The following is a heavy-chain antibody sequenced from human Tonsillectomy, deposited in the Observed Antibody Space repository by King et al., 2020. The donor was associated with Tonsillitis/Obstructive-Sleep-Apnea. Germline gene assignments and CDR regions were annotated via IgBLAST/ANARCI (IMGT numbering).Heavy chain of an antibody. Sequence: VQLVESGGGLVKPGGSLRLSCAASGFTFSDYYMSWIRQAPGKGLEWVSYISSSSSYTNYADSVKGRFTISRDNAKNSLYLQMNSLRAEDTAVYYCARVSAIQYYFDYWGQGTLVTVSS. CDR2: ISSSSSYT. D-gene: IGHD2-2*01. J-gene: IGHJ4*02. CDR1: GFTFSDYY. CDR3: ARVSAIQYYFDY. V-gene: IGHV3-11*05.